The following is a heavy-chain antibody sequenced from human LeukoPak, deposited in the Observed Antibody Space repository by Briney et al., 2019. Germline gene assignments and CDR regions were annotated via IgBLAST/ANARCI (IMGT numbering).Heavy chain of an antibody. CDR3: ARTDERRNGDYDPY. Sequence: SQTLSLTCAISGDSVSSSIAAWDWIRQSPSRGLEWLGRTYYRSTWYNDYAVSVKSRISINPDTSKNQFSLHLNSVTPADTAVYYCARTDERRNGDYDPYWGQGTLVTVSS. CDR1: GDSVSSSIAA. CDR2: TYYRSTWYN. D-gene: IGHD4-17*01. J-gene: IGHJ4*02. V-gene: IGHV6-1*01.